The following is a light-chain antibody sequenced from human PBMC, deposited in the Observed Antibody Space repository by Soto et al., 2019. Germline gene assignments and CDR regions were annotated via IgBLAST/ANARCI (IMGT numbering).Light chain of an antibody. CDR1: QSVSSN. Sequence: EIALTQSPATLSVFPGERATISCRASQSVSSNLAWYQQKPGQAPRLLIYGASTRATGIPARFSGSGSGTEFTLTISSLQSEDFAVYYCQQYNNWPPSFGQGTKV. CDR2: GAS. J-gene: IGKJ1*01. V-gene: IGKV3-15*01. CDR3: QQYNNWPPS.